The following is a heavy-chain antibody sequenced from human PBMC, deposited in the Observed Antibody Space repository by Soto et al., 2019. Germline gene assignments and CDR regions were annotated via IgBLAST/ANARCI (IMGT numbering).Heavy chain of an antibody. D-gene: IGHD2-15*01. Sequence: SQTLSLTCAISGDSVSSNSAAWSWIRQSPSRGLEWLGRTYYRSKWYNDYAVSVKSRITINPDTSKNQFSLQLKFVTPEDTAVNYCVGGIVYIDSGGQGPLVTVS. J-gene: IGHJ4*02. CDR1: GDSVSSNSAA. CDR2: TYYRSKWYN. CDR3: VGGIVYIDS. V-gene: IGHV6-1*01.